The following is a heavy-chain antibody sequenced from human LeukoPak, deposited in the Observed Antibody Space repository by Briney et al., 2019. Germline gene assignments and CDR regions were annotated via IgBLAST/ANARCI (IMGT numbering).Heavy chain of an antibody. CDR1: GFTFSSYE. CDR3: ARVERLRLGELSAPWAMDV. V-gene: IGHV3-48*03. Sequence: GGSLGLSCAASGFTFSSYEIQWVRQAPGKGLEWISYGSQSGATTYFADSVKGRFIISRDNAKNSLYMQTNSLRAEDTAVYYCARVERLRLGELSAPWAMDVWGQGTTVTVSS. D-gene: IGHD3-16*02. CDR2: GSQSGATT. J-gene: IGHJ6*02.